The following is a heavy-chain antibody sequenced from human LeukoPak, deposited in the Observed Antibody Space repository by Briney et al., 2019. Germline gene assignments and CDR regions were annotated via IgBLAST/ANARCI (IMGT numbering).Heavy chain of an antibody. CDR2: ISSSSSYI. CDR1: GFTFSSYS. J-gene: IGHJ6*02. CDR3: ARDRQVGYCSSTSCSYYYYYGMDV. D-gene: IGHD2-2*01. V-gene: IGHV3-21*01. Sequence: PGGSLRLSCAASGFTFSSYSMNWVRQAPGKGLEWVSSISSSSSYIYYADSVKGRFTISRDNAKNSLYLQMNSLRAEDTAAYYCARDRQVGYCSSTSCSYYYYYGMDVWGQGTTVTVSS.